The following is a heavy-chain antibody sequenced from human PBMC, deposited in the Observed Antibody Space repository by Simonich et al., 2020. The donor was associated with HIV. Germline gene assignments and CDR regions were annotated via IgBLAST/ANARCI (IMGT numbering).Heavy chain of an antibody. CDR2: INHSEST. J-gene: IGHJ6*02. V-gene: IGHV4-34*01. CDR3: ARGGYCSGGSCYPLFSRYGMDV. Sequence: QVQLQQWGAGLLKPSETLSLTCAVYGGSFSAYYWSWIRQPPGKGQEWIGEINHSESTPYNASLTNRVTIAVDSSKNQFSLKLSSVTAADTAVYYCARGGYCSGGSCYPLFSRYGMDVWGQGTTVTVSS. CDR1: GGSFSAYY. D-gene: IGHD2-15*01.